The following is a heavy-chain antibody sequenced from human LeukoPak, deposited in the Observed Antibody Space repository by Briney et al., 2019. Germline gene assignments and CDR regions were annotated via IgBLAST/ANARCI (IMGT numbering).Heavy chain of an antibody. V-gene: IGHV4-34*01. D-gene: IGHD2-2*01. CDR2: INHSGST. Sequence: SETLSLTCAVYGGSFSGYYWSWIRQPPGKGLEWIGEINHSGSTNYNPSLKSRVTISVDTSKNQFSLKLSSVTAADTAVYYCARDDYCSSTSCYDGVWFDPWGQGTPVTVSS. CDR3: ARDDYCSSTSCYDGVWFDP. CDR1: GGSFSGYY. J-gene: IGHJ5*02.